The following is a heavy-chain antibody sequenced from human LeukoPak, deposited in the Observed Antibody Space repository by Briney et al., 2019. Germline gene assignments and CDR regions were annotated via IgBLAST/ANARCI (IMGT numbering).Heavy chain of an antibody. CDR1: GYTFTSYG. D-gene: IGHD2-2*01. Sequence: ASVKVSCKASGYTFTSYGINWVRQAPGQGLEWMGWISPYNGNTNYAQKIQGRVSMTTDISTSTAYMELRSLRSDDTAVYYCAASRRVGGDCSSSSCRDDYWGQGTLVTVSS. J-gene: IGHJ4*02. V-gene: IGHV1-18*01. CDR3: AASRRVGGDCSSSSCRDDY. CDR2: ISPYNGNT.